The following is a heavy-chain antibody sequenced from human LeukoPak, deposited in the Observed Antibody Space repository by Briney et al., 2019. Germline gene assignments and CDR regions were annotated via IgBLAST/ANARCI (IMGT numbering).Heavy chain of an antibody. Sequence: GASVKVSCKASGYTFTSYGISWVRQAPGQGLEWMGWISAYNGNTNYAQKLQGRVTMTTDTSTSTAYMELRSLRSDDTAVYYCARVGATYGDPLEYDYWGQGTLVTVSS. D-gene: IGHD1-26*01. CDR3: ARVGATYGDPLEYDY. CDR1: GYTFTSYG. J-gene: IGHJ4*02. CDR2: ISAYNGNT. V-gene: IGHV1-18*01.